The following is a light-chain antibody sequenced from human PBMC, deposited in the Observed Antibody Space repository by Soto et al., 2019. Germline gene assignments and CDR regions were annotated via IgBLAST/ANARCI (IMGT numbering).Light chain of an antibody. Sequence: QSALTQPASVSGSPGQSITISCTGTSSDVGRYNFLSWYQQHPGKVPTLMIFDINRRPSGVFDRFGCSKSCNTPSLTISGLQAEDEGDYCCCSYTSSSTHVFGSGTKVTVL. V-gene: IGLV2-14*03. CDR1: SSDVGRYNF. CDR2: DIN. J-gene: IGLJ1*01. CDR3: CSYTSSSTHV.